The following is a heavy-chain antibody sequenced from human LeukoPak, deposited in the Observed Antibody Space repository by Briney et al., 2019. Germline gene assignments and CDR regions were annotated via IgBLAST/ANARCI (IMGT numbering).Heavy chain of an antibody. CDR3: ARAGGRDFHFDS. CDR1: GGSISSSNW. D-gene: IGHD5-12*01. CDR2: IYYSGNT. J-gene: IGHJ4*02. Sequence: SETLSLTCAVSGGSISSSNWWTWVRQSPGKGLEWVGEIYYSGNTNYNPSLKSRVTMSVDKSKNQFSLKLSSVTAADTAFYYCARAGGRDFHFDSWGQGTLVTVSS. V-gene: IGHV4-4*02.